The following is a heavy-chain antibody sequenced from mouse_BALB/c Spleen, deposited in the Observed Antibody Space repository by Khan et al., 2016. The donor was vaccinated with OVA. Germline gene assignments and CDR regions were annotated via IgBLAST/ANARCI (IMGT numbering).Heavy chain of an antibody. V-gene: IGHV1S136*01. J-gene: IGHJ2*01. CDR1: GYTFTNYV. Sequence: EVQLQESGPVLVKPGASVKLSCRASGYTFTNYVLHWVKQKPGQGLEWIGNITPYNGDTNYNQKFKGKATLTSDTSSTPFYMQLSSLTSEDSAVYYDARRGRYDEGYYFDYWGQGTALTVSS. CDR2: ITPYNGDT. CDR3: ARRGRYDEGYYFDY. D-gene: IGHD2-14*01.